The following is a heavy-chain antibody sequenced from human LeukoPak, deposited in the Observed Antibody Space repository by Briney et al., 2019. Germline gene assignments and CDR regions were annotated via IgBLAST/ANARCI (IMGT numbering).Heavy chain of an antibody. Sequence: GGSLRLSCAASGFTFSSYAMSWVRQAPGKGLEWVSSISNSGGRTFYTDSVKGRFTISRDNAKNTLYLQMNSLTAEDTAVYYCAREYSSRLYNWLDPWGQGTLVTVSS. CDR3: AREYSSRLYNWLDP. CDR2: ISNSGGRT. CDR1: GFTFSSYA. J-gene: IGHJ5*02. D-gene: IGHD6-13*01. V-gene: IGHV3-23*01.